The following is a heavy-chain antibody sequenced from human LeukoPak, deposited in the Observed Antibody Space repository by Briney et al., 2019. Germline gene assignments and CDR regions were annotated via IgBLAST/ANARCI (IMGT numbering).Heavy chain of an antibody. D-gene: IGHD5-18*01. J-gene: IGHJ4*02. CDR2: IYYSGST. V-gene: IGHV4-39*07. CDR1: GGSISSSSYY. CDR3: ARFLVDTAMDYYFDY. Sequence: PSETLSLTCTVSGGSISSSSYYWGWIRQPPGKGLEWIGSIYYSGSTYYNPSLKSRVTISVDTSKNQFSLKLSSVTAADTAVYYCARFLVDTAMDYYFDYWGQGTLVTVSS.